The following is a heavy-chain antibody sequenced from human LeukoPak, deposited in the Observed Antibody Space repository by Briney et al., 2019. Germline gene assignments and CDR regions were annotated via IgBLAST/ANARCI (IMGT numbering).Heavy chain of an antibody. CDR3: AEKGGY. CDR2: IASDGNDQ. V-gene: IGHV3-30-3*01. D-gene: IGHD3-16*01. Sequence: PGGSLRLSCAASGFTFNRYAIHWVRQAPGKGLEWVTVIASDGNDQHYADSVKGRFTISRDNAKNSLYLQMNSLRAEDTAVYYCAEKGGYWGQGTLVTVSS. CDR1: GFTFNRYA. J-gene: IGHJ4*02.